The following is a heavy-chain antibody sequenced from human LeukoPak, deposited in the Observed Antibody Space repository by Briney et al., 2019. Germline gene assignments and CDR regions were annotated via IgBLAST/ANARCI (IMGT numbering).Heavy chain of an antibody. CDR2: INPNSGGT. CDR3: ARVDDYGSVLGRDY. V-gene: IGHV1-2*02. J-gene: IGHJ4*02. D-gene: IGHD3-10*01. CDR1: GYTFTGHY. Sequence: ASVKASCKASGYTFTGHYMHWVRQAPGQGLEWMGWINPNSGGTNYAQKFQGRVTMTRDTSISTAYMELSRLRSDDTAVYYCARVDDYGSVLGRDYWGQGTLVTVSS.